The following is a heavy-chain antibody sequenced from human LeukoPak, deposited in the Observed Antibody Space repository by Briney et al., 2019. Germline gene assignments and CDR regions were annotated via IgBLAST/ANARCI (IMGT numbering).Heavy chain of an antibody. CDR1: GFTFSSYS. CDR3: ARGGSVFWSGYSEC. J-gene: IGHJ4*02. CDR2: ISSSSSTI. V-gene: IGHV3-48*01. Sequence: GGSLRLSCAASGFTFSSYSMNWVRQAPGKGLEWVSYISSSSSTIYYADSVKGRFTIPRDNAKNSLYLQMNSLRAEDTAVYYCARGGSVFWSGYSECWGQGTLVTVSS. D-gene: IGHD3-3*01.